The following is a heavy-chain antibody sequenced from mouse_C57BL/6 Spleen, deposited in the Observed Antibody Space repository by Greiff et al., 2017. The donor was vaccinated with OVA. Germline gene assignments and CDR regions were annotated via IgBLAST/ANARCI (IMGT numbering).Heavy chain of an antibody. D-gene: IGHD1-1*01. V-gene: IGHV1-82*01. CDR3: ARGVTTVVATRDFDV. CDR1: GYAFSSSW. Sequence: QVQLQQSGPELVKPGASVKISCKASGYAFSSSWMNWVKQRPGKGLEWIGRIYPGDGDTNYNGKFKGKATLTADKSSSTAYMQLSSLTSEDSAVYFCARGVTTVVATRDFDVWGTGTTVTVSS. J-gene: IGHJ1*03. CDR2: IYPGDGDT.